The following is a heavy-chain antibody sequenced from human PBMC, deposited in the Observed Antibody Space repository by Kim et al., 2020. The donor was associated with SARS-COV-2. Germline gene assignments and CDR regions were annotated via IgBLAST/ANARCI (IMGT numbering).Heavy chain of an antibody. CDR1: GFTFSSYS. Sequence: GGSLRLSCAASGFTFSSYSMNWVRQAPGKGLEWVSWISGSSSTTYYGDSVKGRFTISRDNAKNSVYLEMNNLRDEDTALYYCARGQPRWFDPWGQGTLAT. CDR2: ISGSSSTT. CDR3: ARGQPRWFDP. V-gene: IGHV3-48*02. J-gene: IGHJ5*02.